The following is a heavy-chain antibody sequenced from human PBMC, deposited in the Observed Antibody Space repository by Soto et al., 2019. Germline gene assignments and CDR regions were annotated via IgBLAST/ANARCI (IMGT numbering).Heavy chain of an antibody. CDR1: GFSFNSFE. Sequence: PGGSLRLSCAASGFSFNSFEMNWGRQAPGKGLEWVSYISSSGSTIYYADSVKGRFTISRDNAKNSLYLQMNSLRAEDTAVYYCARETSFRYSPWGQRTLVTVSS. J-gene: IGHJ5*02. CDR3: ARETSFRYSP. V-gene: IGHV3-48*03. CDR2: ISSSGSTI. D-gene: IGHD3-9*01.